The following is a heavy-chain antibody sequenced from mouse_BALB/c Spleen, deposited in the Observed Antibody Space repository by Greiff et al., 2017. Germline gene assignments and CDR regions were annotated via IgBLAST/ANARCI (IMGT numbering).Heavy chain of an antibody. V-gene: IGHV5-12-1*01. J-gene: IGHJ2*01. CDR2: ISSGGGST. CDR1: GFAFSSYD. CDR3: ARHEGGPFDY. Sequence: EVKVVESGGGLVKPGGSLKLSCAASGFAFSSYDMSWVRQTPEKRLEWVAYISSGGGSTYYPDTVKGRFTISRDNAKNTLYLQMSSLKSEDTAMYYCARHEGGPFDYWGQGTTLTVSS. D-gene: IGHD1-1*02.